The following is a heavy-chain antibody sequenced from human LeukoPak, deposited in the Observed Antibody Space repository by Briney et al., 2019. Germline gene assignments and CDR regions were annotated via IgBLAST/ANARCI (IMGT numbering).Heavy chain of an antibody. V-gene: IGHV1-2*02. J-gene: IGHJ4*02. Sequence: GASVKVSCKASGYTFTGYYMHWVRQAPGQGLEWMGWINPNSGGTNYAQKFQGRVTMTRDTSISTAYMELSRLTSDDTAVYYCAKRYCSSPNCYANFDYWGQGPLVTVSS. CDR1: GYTFTGYY. CDR2: INPNSGGT. D-gene: IGHD2-2*01. CDR3: AKRYCSSPNCYANFDY.